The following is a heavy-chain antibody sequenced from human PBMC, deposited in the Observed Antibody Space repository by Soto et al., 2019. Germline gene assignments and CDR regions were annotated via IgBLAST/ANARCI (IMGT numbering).Heavy chain of an antibody. CDR2: INPKNGDT. V-gene: IGHV1-2*04. CDR3: ARDQGNSSSWPIDF. J-gene: IGHJ4*02. Sequence: EASVKVSCKTSGYIFTDYYIHWVRQAPGQGLEWMGYINPKNGDTTYEQKFQGWVTMTRDTSVNTAYIDLRSLRFNDTAVYYCARDQGNSSSWPIDFWGQGTQVTVS. CDR1: GYIFTDYY. D-gene: IGHD6-13*01.